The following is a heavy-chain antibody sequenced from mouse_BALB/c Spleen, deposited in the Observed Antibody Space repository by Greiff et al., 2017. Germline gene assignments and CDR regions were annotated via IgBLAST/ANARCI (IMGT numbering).Heavy chain of an antibody. CDR3: ARAPDGYFDY. CDR1: GFTFSSYG. D-gene: IGHD2-3*01. V-gene: IGHV5-6-3*01. Sequence: EVHLVESGGGLVQPGGSLKLSCAASGFTFSSYGMSWVRQTPDKRLELVATINSNGGSTYYPDSVKGRFTISRDNAKNTLYLQMSSLKSEDTAMYYCARAPDGYFDYWGQGTTLTVSS. J-gene: IGHJ2*01. CDR2: INSNGGST.